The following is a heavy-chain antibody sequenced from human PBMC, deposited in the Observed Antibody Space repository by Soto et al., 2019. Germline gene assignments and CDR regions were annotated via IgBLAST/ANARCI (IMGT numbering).Heavy chain of an antibody. CDR2: IDPSDSYT. CDR3: ARTGRTSGSGYYYGMDG. Sequence: GESLKISCKGSGYSFTSYWISWVRQMPGKGLEWMGRIDPSDSYTNYSPSFQGHVTISADKSISTAYLQWSSLKASDTAMYYCARTGRTSGSGYYYGMDGWGQGTTVTVAS. CDR1: GYSFTSYW. D-gene: IGHD6-25*01. J-gene: IGHJ6*02. V-gene: IGHV5-10-1*01.